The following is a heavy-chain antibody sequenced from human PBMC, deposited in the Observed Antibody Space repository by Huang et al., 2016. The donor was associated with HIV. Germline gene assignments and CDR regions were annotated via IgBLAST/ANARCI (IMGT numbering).Heavy chain of an antibody. V-gene: IGHV4-59*11. CDR2: IFSSGSTGHNPPLSGTT. Sequence: QVQLQESGPGLVKPSETLSLNCTVSGGSIRSHHWSWLRQPPGQGLEWIGRIFSSGSTGHNPPLSGTTDDNPPLESRVTIALHMSTDIFSLRLTSVTAADTAIYYCARFTQITDNSGLAHWYFDLWGRGTLVTVSS. J-gene: IGHJ2*01. CDR1: GGSIRSHH. CDR3: ARFTQITDNSGLAHWYFDL. D-gene: IGHD3-22*01.